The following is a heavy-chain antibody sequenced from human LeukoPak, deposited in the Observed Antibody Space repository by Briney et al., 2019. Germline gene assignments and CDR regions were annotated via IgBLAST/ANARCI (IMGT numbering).Heavy chain of an antibody. CDR3: ARASAGPFPLDY. CDR2: IWYDGSYK. CDR1: GFSFSSYG. J-gene: IGHJ4*02. D-gene: IGHD6-13*01. Sequence: GGSLRLSCAASGFSFSSYGMHWVRQAPGKGLEWVVVIWYDGSYKYYADSVKGRFTISRDNSKNTLYLQMNSPRAEDTAVYYCARASAGPFPLDYWGQGTLVTVSS. V-gene: IGHV3-33*01.